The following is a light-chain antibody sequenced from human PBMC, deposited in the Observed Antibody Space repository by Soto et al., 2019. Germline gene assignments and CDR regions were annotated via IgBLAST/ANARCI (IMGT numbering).Light chain of an antibody. J-gene: IGKJ5*01. Sequence: IQLTQSPSSLSASLGDRVTLTCRASQGISSYLAWYQQKPGKAPKLLIYSASTLQGGVPSRFRGSGSGTDFTLTISSLKPEDFETYYCQQLNNYPLTFGQGTRLEIK. CDR2: SAS. CDR1: QGISSY. CDR3: QQLNNYPLT. V-gene: IGKV1-9*01.